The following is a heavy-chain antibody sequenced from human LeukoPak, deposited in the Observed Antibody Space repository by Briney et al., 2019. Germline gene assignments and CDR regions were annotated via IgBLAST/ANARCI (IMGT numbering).Heavy chain of an antibody. V-gene: IGHV3-20*04. CDR2: INWNGDST. CDR3: ARGGSWLVSIDY. CDR1: GFTFDDYA. J-gene: IGHJ4*02. Sequence: PGGSLRLSCAASGFTFDDYAMHWVRQAPGKGLEWVSGINWNGDSTGFADSVKGRFTISRDNAKNSLYLQMNSLRAEDTALYYCARGGSWLVSIDYWGQGTLVTVSS. D-gene: IGHD6-19*01.